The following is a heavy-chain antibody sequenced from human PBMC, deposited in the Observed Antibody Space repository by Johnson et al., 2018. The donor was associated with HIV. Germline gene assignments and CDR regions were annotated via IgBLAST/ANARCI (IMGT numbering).Heavy chain of an antibody. V-gene: IGHV3-11*04. CDR3: ARDSYDTTGKQHDSFDI. D-gene: IGHD3-22*01. Sequence: QVQLVESGGGLVKPGGSLRLSCAASGFSFNDYYMSWIRQAPGKGLEWVSYISNSGSTINYADSVKGRCTVSRDNAKNSLFLQMNSLRAEDTAMYYCARDSYDTTGKQHDSFDIWGQGTMVTVSS. CDR2: ISNSGSTI. J-gene: IGHJ3*02. CDR1: GFSFNDYY.